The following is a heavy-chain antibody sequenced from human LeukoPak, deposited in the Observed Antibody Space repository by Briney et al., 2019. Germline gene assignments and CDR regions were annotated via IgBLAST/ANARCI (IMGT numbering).Heavy chain of an antibody. J-gene: IGHJ4*02. CDR2: ISGSGGST. Sequence: PGGSLRLSCAASGFTFSSYAMSWVRQAPGKGLERVSAISGSGGSTYYADSVKGRFTISRDNSKNTLYLQMNSLRAEDTAVYYCAKAFGPNYYDSSGYYQYWGQGTLVTVSS. D-gene: IGHD3-22*01. CDR3: AKAFGPNYYDSSGYYQY. V-gene: IGHV3-23*01. CDR1: GFTFSSYA.